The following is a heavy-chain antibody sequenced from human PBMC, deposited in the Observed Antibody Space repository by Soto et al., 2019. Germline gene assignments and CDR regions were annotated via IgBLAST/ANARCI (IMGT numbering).Heavy chain of an antibody. Sequence: GGSLRLSCAASGFTFSSYAMSWVRQAPGKGLEWVSAISGSGGSTYYADSVKGRFTISRDNSKNTLYLQMNSLRAEDTAVYYCAKDVAFGVVITHFDYWGQGTLVTVSS. V-gene: IGHV3-23*01. CDR1: GFTFSSYA. CDR3: AKDVAFGVVITHFDY. J-gene: IGHJ4*02. D-gene: IGHD3-3*01. CDR2: ISGSGGST.